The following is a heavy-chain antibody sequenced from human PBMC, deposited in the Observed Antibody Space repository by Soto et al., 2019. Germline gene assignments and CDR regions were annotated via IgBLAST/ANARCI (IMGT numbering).Heavy chain of an antibody. J-gene: IGHJ5*02. Sequence: SETVSLTCVVSGFSISSGYYWGWIRQPPGKGLEWIVSIYHSGTTYYNPSLKSRVTISVDTSKNQFSLNLNSVTAADTAIYYCARESSRDQNWSDPWGPGTLVTVYS. V-gene: IGHV4-38-2*02. CDR2: IYHSGTT. CDR3: ARESSRDQNWSDP. CDR1: GFSISSGYY. D-gene: IGHD6-13*01.